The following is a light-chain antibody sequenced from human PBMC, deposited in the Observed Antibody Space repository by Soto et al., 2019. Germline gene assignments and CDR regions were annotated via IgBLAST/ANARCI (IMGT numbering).Light chain of an antibody. CDR2: GAS. Sequence: EIVMTQSPVTLSLSPGERATLSCRASQSVSSNYLAWYQQKPGQAPRLLIYGASSRATGIPDRFSGSGSGTDFTLTIPRLEPEDFAVYYCQQYGSSPYTFGQGTKVDIK. CDR1: QSVSSNY. CDR3: QQYGSSPYT. J-gene: IGKJ2*01. V-gene: IGKV3-20*01.